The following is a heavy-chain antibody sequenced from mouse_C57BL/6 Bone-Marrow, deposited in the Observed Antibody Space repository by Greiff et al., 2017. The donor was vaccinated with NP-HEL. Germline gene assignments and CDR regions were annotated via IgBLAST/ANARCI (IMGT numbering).Heavy chain of an antibody. CDR1: GYAFTNYL. CDR2: INPGSGGT. Sequence: QVQLQQSGAELVRPGTSVKVSCKASGYAFTNYLIEWVKQRPGQGLEWIGVINPGSGGTNYNEKFKGKATLTADKSSSTAYMQLSSLTSEDSAVYFCARIDYDYDDWFAYWGQGTQVTVSA. J-gene: IGHJ3*01. V-gene: IGHV1-54*01. D-gene: IGHD2-4*01. CDR3: ARIDYDYDDWFAY.